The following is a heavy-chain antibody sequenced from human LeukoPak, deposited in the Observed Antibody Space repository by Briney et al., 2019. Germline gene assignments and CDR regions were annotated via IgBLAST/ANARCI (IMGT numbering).Heavy chain of an antibody. Sequence: PSETLSLTCAVYGGSFSGYYWRWIRQPPGKGLEWIGEINYNGSTNYYPSFERRVTIIVDTSKNHFSLKLSSVPGADTAVDYCARGLKTEVRGVIMTKAPKMYYFDYGGQGTLVTVSS. CDR1: GGSFSGYY. J-gene: IGHJ4*02. D-gene: IGHD3-10*01. CDR3: ARGLKTEVRGVIMTKAPKMYYFDY. CDR2: INYNGST. V-gene: IGHV4-34*01.